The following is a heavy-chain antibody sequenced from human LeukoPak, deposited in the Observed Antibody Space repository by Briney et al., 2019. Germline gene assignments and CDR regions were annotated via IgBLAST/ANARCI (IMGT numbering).Heavy chain of an antibody. Sequence: GGSLRLSCAASGFTFSSYEMNWVRQAPGKGREWVSYISSSGSTIYYADSVKGRFTISRDNAKNSLYLQMNSLRAEDTAVYYCARDPGNGGYEDWGQGTLVTVSS. V-gene: IGHV3-48*03. J-gene: IGHJ4*02. CDR2: ISSSGSTI. D-gene: IGHD5-12*01. CDR3: ARDPGNGGYED. CDR1: GFTFSSYE.